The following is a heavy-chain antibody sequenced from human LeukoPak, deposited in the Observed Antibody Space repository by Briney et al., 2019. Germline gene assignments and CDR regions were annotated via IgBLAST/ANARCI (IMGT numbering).Heavy chain of an antibody. CDR2: ISYDGSDK. CDR3: AKDPTHYRVWDYYETIGLSY. J-gene: IGHJ4*02. V-gene: IGHV3-30*18. Sequence: GSLRLSCAASGFTFSSYGMHWVRQAPGKGLERVAVISYDGSDKYYADSVKGRFTISRDNSKNTLNLQMSSLRAEDTAVYYCAKDPTHYRVWDYYETIGLSYWGQGTLVTVSS. D-gene: IGHD3-22*01. CDR1: GFTFSSYG.